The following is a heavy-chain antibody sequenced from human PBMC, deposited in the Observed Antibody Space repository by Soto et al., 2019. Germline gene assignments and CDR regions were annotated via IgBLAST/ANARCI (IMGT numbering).Heavy chain of an antibody. D-gene: IGHD2-21*01. CDR3: ARGFQPYYYYGMDV. J-gene: IGHJ6*01. CDR1: EGAFSSYA. CDR2: IIPIFGTA. V-gene: IGHV1-69*13. Sequence: SVKVCSKASEGAFSSYAMSLVRQAPGQGLEWMGGIIPIFGTANYAQKFQGRVTITADESTSTAYMELSSLRSEDTAVYYCARGFQPYYYYGMDVWGQGTTVTVSS.